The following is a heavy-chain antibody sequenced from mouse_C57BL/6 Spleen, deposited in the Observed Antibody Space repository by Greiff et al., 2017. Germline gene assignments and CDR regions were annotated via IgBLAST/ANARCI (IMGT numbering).Heavy chain of an antibody. CDR2: INSAGSST. J-gene: IGHJ1*03. D-gene: IGHD2-5*01. Sequence: EVKLEESEGGLVQPGSSVKFSCTASGFTFSDYYMAWVRQVPEQGLEWVANINSAGSSTYYLASLKGRFIISRDTATNILYLQMSSLKSEDTATYYCAREHYSNLWYFEVWGTGTTVTVSS. CDR1: GFTFSDYY. V-gene: IGHV5-16*01. CDR3: AREHYSNLWYFEV.